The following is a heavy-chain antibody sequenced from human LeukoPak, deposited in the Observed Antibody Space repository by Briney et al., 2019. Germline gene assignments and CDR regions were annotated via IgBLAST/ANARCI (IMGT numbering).Heavy chain of an antibody. CDR3: ARGCSSTSCPLPFDY. Sequence: ASVKVSCKASGYSLTTYGITWVRQAPGQGLEWMGWITTYNGNTNYARKLQGRVTMTTDTSTSTAYMELRSLRSDDTAVYYCARGCSSTSCPLPFDYWGQGTLVTVSS. CDR2: ITTYNGNT. V-gene: IGHV1-18*01. CDR1: GYSLTTYG. D-gene: IGHD2-2*01. J-gene: IGHJ4*02.